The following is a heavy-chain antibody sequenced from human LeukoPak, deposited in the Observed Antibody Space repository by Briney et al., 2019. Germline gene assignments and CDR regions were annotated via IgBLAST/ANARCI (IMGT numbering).Heavy chain of an antibody. V-gene: IGHV4-59*01. CDR2: IYYSGST. Sequence: SETLSLTCTVSGGSISSYYWSWIRQPPGKGLEGIGYIYYSGSTNYNPSLKSRVTISVDTSKNQFSLKLSSVTAADTAVYYCARDYSRQYSSSWLGAFDIWGQGTMVTVSS. CDR3: ARDYSRQYSSSWLGAFDI. D-gene: IGHD6-13*01. CDR1: GGSISSYY. J-gene: IGHJ3*02.